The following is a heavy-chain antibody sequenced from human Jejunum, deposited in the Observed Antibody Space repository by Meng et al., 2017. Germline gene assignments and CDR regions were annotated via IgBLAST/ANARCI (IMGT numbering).Heavy chain of an antibody. CDR1: GASISSGYW. V-gene: IGHV4-4*02. D-gene: IGHD2-15*01. Sequence: QVQLEESVPGLVEPSGILLLSCAVSGASISSGYWWSWVRQPPGKGLEWIGEIHHGGDTNYNPSLKSRVTISVDKSNNQYSLRLTSVTAADTAMYYCARNGAYSADHWGQGTLVTVSS. J-gene: IGHJ4*02. CDR3: ARNGAYSADH. CDR2: IHHGGDT.